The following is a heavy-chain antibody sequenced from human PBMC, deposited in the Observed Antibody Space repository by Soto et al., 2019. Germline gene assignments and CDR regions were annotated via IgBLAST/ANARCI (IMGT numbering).Heavy chain of an antibody. J-gene: IGHJ4*02. CDR1: GFTFSSYW. Sequence: EVQLVESGGGLVQPGGSLRLSCAASGFTFSSYWMSWVRQAPGKGLEWVANIKEDGSERYYVDSVKGRFTISRDNAKNSLYLQMNRQRAEDTAVYYCARATGAAKEDYWGQGTLVTVSS. CDR2: IKEDGSER. CDR3: ARATGAAKEDY. D-gene: IGHD3-10*01. V-gene: IGHV3-7*04.